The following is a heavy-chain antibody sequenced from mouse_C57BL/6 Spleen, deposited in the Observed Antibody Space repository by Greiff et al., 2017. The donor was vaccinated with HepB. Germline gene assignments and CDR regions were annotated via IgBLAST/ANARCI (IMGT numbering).Heavy chain of an antibody. CDR3: ARGDYYGSSYWFAY. CDR1: GYTFTDYY. D-gene: IGHD1-1*01. Sequence: VKVVESGAELVRPGASVKLSCKASGYTFTDYYINWVKQRPGQGLEWIARIYPGSGNTYYNEKFKGKATLTAEKSSSTAYMQLSSLTSEDSAVYFCARGDYYGSSYWFAYWGQGTLVTVSA. J-gene: IGHJ3*01. V-gene: IGHV1-76*01. CDR2: IYPGSGNT.